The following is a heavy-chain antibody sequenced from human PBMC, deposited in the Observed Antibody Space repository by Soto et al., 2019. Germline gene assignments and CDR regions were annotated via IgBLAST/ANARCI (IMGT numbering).Heavy chain of an antibody. CDR3: ARDERCSSTSCSPYGMDV. J-gene: IGHJ6*02. CDR2: LIGSSGCT. V-gene: IGHV3-21*01. D-gene: IGHD2-2*01. CDR1: GFTFSNYA. Sequence: GGSLRLSCAASGFTFSNYAMTWVRQAPGKGLEWVSGLIGSSGCTYSADSVKGRFTISRDNAKNSLYLQMNSLRAEDTAVYYCARDERCSSTSCSPYGMDVWGQGTTVTVSS.